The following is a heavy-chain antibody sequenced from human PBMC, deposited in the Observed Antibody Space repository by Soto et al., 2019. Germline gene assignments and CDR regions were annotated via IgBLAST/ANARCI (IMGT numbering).Heavy chain of an antibody. CDR1: GGSFSGYY. D-gene: IGHD2-15*01. V-gene: IGHV4-34*01. CDR2: INHSGST. CDR3: ARGSPIYCSGGSCYSVWWFDP. Sequence: SETMSLTCAVYGGSFSGYYWSWIRQPPGKGLEWIEEINHSGSTNYNPSLKSRVTKSVDTSKNQFSLKLSSVTAADTAVYYCARGSPIYCSGGSCYSVWWFDPWGQGTLVTVSS. J-gene: IGHJ5*02.